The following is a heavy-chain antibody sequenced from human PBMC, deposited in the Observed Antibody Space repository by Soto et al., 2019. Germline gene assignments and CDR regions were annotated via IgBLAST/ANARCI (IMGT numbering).Heavy chain of an antibody. CDR1: GDSMSCFY. J-gene: IGHJ4*02. CDR2: INYVGRTS. D-gene: IGHD3-10*01. V-gene: IGHV4-59*01. CDR3: ARFRRNYFDY. Sequence: PSETLSLTCTVSGDSMSCFYWIWIRQTPGKGLEWIGYINYVGRTSYYSPSLQSRVTISLDSSKNQFSLILSSVTAADTAVYFCARFRRNYFDYWGQGTQVTV.